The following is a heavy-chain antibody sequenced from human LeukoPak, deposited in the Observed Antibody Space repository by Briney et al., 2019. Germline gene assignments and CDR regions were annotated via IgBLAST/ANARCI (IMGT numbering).Heavy chain of an antibody. Sequence: PSETLSLTCAVYGGSFSGYYWSWIRQPPGKGLEWIGEINHSGSTNYNPSPKSRVTISVDTSKNQFSLKLSSVTASDTAVIYCARMFRGVSKNEFEGADYWGQGTLVTVSS. J-gene: IGHJ4*02. CDR1: GGSFSGYY. V-gene: IGHV4-34*01. CDR3: ARMFRGVSKNEFEGADY. CDR2: INHSGST. D-gene: IGHD3-10*01.